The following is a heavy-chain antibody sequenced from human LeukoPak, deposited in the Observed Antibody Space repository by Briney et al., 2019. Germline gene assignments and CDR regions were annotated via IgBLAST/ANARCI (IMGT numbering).Heavy chain of an antibody. J-gene: IGHJ6*02. CDR2: ISYDGSNK. CDR1: GFTFSSYA. Sequence: GGSLRLSCAASGFTFSSYAMHWVRQAPGKGLERVSVISYDGSNKYYADSVKGRFTISRDNAKNSLYLQMNSLRAEDTAVYYCARDLRYCSGGSCYTGGMDVWGQGTTVTVSS. D-gene: IGHD2-15*01. V-gene: IGHV3-30-3*01. CDR3: ARDLRYCSGGSCYTGGMDV.